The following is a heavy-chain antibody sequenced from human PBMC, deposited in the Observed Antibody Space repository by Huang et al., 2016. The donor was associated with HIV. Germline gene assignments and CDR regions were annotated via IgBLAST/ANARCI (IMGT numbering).Heavy chain of an antibody. Sequence: EVQLVQSGAEVKKPGESLKISCTGSGYSFSIAWISWVRQMPGQGLAWVGIIDPCEAKSTYSPSFEGHVSISVDKSINTVDLHWSSLKASDTAIYYCAKGRRAFDVWGQGTWVTVSS. CDR2: IDPCEAKS. V-gene: IGHV5-51*03. CDR3: AKGRRAFDV. CDR1: GYSFSIAW. J-gene: IGHJ3*01.